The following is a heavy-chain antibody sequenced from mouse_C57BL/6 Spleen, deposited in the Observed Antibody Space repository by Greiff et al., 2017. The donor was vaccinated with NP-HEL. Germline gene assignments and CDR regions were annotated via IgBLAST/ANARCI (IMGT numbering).Heavy chain of an antibody. CDR1: GFTFSDYG. D-gene: IGHD1-1*01. Sequence: EVQLVASGGGLVKPGGSLKLSCAASGFTFSDYGMHWVRQAPEKGLEWVAYISSGSSTIYYSDTVKGRFTISRDNAKNTLFLQMTSLRSEDTAMYYCARDLLRYNWYFDVWGTGTTVTVSS. V-gene: IGHV5-17*01. J-gene: IGHJ1*03. CDR2: ISSGSSTI. CDR3: ARDLLRYNWYFDV.